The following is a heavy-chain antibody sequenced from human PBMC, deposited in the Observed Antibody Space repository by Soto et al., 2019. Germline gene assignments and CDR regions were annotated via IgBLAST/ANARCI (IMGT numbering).Heavy chain of an antibody. CDR1: GASISSGW. J-gene: IGHJ5*02. D-gene: IGHD2-2*01. CDR2: TLYSGTT. Sequence: QVQLQESGPGLVKPSGTLSLTCAVSGASISSGWWTWVRQPPGKGLEGFGETLYSGTTNYNSSLDRRVTISIDKSKKQSSLNLSSVTAADTAVYYCSSRITDAPTWGQGTLVTVSS. V-gene: IGHV4-4*02. CDR3: SSRITDAPT.